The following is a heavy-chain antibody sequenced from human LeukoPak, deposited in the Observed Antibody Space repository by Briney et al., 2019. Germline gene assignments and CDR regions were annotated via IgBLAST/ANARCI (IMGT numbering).Heavy chain of an antibody. Sequence: ASVKVSCTASGYTFTSYFMHWVRRAPGQGLEWMGVTNPSGGNRNYAQKFQGRVTMTRDTSTSTVYMELSSLRSEDTAVYYCARDPVSYDFWSGYYDYWGQGTLVTVSS. J-gene: IGHJ4*02. CDR3: ARDPVSYDFWSGYYDY. CDR1: GYTFTSYF. V-gene: IGHV1-46*01. D-gene: IGHD3-3*01. CDR2: TNPSGGNR.